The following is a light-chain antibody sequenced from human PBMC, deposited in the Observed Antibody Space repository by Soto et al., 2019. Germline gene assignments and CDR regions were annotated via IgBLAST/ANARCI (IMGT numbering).Light chain of an antibody. CDR1: IDDVTAYYR. CDR3: SVYTRTSNYV. Sequence: QSALTQPPSVSGSPGQSVTISCSGTIDDVTAYYRVSWYQQTPGTAPKLMIYDVSNRPSGVPDRFSGSRSGNTASLTISGLQAEDEGDYYCSVYTRTSNYVFGTGTQLTVL. J-gene: IGLJ1*01. CDR2: DVS. V-gene: IGLV2-18*01.